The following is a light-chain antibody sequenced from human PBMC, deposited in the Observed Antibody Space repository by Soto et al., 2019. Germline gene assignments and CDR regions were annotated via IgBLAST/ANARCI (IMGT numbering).Light chain of an antibody. CDR2: GTF. Sequence: EIVFTQSAGTLDLSPGERATVSCWASESISSGHLAWFQQRLGQAPRLLIYGTFIRANGIPERFLGSGSGTDFALTISMLEPEDFAVYFCPHYGSSLTVGGGTRVEI. CDR3: PHYGSSLT. V-gene: IGKV3-20*01. J-gene: IGKJ4*01. CDR1: ESISSGH.